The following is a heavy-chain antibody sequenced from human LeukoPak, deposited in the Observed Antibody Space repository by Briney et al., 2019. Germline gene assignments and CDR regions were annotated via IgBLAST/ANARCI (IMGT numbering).Heavy chain of an antibody. D-gene: IGHD6-13*01. V-gene: IGHV3-74*01. J-gene: IGHJ4*02. CDR2: IISDGSST. Sequence: QPGGSLRLSCAASGFTFSSYWMHWVRQAPGQGLVWVSRIISDGSSTSYADSVKGRFTISRDNAKNTLYLQMNSLRAEDTAVYYCARIAAAGHIDYWGQGTLVTVSS. CDR3: ARIAAAGHIDY. CDR1: GFTFSSYW.